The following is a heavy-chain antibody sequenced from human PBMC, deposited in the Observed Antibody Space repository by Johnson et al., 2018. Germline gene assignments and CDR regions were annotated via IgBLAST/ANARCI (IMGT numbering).Heavy chain of an antibody. V-gene: IGHV3-30*18. J-gene: IGHJ6*02. D-gene: IGHD3-10*01. CDR3: AKDLARQRLGSDDYYCMDV. CDR1: GFTFRSHG. CDR2: ISYDGSSK. Sequence: QVQLVQSGGGVVQPERSLRLSCIASGFTFRSHGMHWVRQAPGKGLEWVAVISYDGSSKYYADSVKGRLTISRENSKKTLYLRMNSLRVEDTAVYYCAKDLARQRLGSDDYYCMDVWGQGITVTVSS.